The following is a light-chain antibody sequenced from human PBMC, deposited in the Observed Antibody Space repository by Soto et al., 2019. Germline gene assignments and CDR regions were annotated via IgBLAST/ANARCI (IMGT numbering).Light chain of an antibody. CDR2: DDN. CDR3: GSWDSSLSAYV. V-gene: IGLV1-51*01. J-gene: IGLJ1*01. Sequence: PGQKFTMSCSGSRSNIGGNSVSWYQQLPGTAPKLLIYDDNNRPSGIPDRFSGSKSGTSATLGITGFQTGDEADYYCGSWDSSLSAYVFGTGTKVTVL. CDR1: RSNIGGNS.